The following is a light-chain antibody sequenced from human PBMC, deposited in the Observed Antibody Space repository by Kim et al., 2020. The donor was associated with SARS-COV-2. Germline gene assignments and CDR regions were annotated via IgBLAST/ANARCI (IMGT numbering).Light chain of an antibody. V-gene: IGLV1-40*01. CDR2: RTN. CDR3: QSYDSSLSHVV. Sequence: VTISCAWGGSNTGRDYVVPWYLHLPGTAPKHPCSRTNTRPSGVPARFSASKSGTSASLAITGLQAEDEADYSCQSYDSSLSHVVFGGGTQLTVL. CDR1: GSNTGRDYV. J-gene: IGLJ7*01.